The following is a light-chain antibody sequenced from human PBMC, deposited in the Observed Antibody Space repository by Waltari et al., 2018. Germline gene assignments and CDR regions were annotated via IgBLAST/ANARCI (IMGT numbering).Light chain of an antibody. CDR2: DAS. V-gene: IGKV1-5*01. CDR3: QQYNSYSS. J-gene: IGKJ1*01. CDR1: QSINTY. Sequence: DIQMTQSPSSLSASVGDRVTITCRASQSINTYLNWYQRKPGEAPKLLIYDASSLESGVPSRFSGSGSGTEFTLTISSLQPDDFATYYCQQYNSYSSFGQGTKVEIK.